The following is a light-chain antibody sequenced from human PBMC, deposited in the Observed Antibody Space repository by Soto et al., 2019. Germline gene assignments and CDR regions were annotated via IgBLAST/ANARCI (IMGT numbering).Light chain of an antibody. J-gene: IGKJ1*01. Sequence: DIQMTQSPSTLSASVGDRVIITCRASQSISSWLAWYQQKPGKGPNLLIYKASSLGSGVPSRFSGSGSGTEFTLTISSLQPGDFATYYCQQYHTSPWTVGQGTKVEIK. CDR1: QSISSW. CDR3: QQYHTSPWT. V-gene: IGKV1-5*03. CDR2: KAS.